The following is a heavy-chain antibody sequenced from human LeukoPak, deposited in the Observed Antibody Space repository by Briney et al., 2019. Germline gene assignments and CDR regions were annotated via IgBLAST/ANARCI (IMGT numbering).Heavy chain of an antibody. J-gene: IGHJ6*03. CDR3: AGGDPFNYYMDV. CDR1: VGTFSGHA. D-gene: IGHD4-17*01. CDR2: TIPIFGAT. V-gene: IGHV1-69*05. Sequence: ASVKVSCKASVGTFSGHAISWVRQAPGQGLEWMGGTIPIFGATNYTQRFQGRITITTDESTTTAYMELTSLRSEDTAVYFCAGGDPFNYYMDVWGKGTSVTVFS.